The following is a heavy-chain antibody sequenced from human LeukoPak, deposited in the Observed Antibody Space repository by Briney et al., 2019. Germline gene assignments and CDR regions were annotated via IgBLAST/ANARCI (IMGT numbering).Heavy chain of an antibody. CDR2: ISAYNGNT. Sequence: GASVKVSCKASGYTFTRYGISWVRQAPGQGLEWMGWISAYNGNTNYAQKLQGRVTMTTDTYTSTAYMELRSLRSDDTAVYYCARALYCSSTSCYTVHWYFDLWGRGTLVTVSS. CDR1: GYTFTRYG. CDR3: ARALYCSSTSCYTVHWYFDL. J-gene: IGHJ2*01. D-gene: IGHD2-2*02. V-gene: IGHV1-18*01.